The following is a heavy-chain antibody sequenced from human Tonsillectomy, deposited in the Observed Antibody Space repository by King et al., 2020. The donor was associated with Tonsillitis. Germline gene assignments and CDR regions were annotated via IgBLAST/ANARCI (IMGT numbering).Heavy chain of an antibody. D-gene: IGHD6-13*01. CDR3: ARGPARIAAVGAFDI. V-gene: IGHV3-7*01. CDR1: GITFSSYW. J-gene: IGHJ3*02. Sequence: VQLVESGGGLVQPGGSLRLSCAASGITFSSYWMNWVRQAPGKGLEWVANKKQDGSVNSYLDSVKGRFTIPRDNAKNSLYLQMNSLRAEDTAVYYCARGPARIAAVGAFDIWGQGTMVTVSS. CDR2: KKQDGSVN.